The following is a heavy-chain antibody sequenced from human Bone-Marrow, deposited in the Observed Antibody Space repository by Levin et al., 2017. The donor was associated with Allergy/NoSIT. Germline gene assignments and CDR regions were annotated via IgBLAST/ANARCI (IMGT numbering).Heavy chain of an antibody. D-gene: IGHD4-11*01. CDR3: ARVSPLGHPTVTTRAAYYYYGMDV. Sequence: LGESLKISCAASGFTFDDYGMSWVRQAPGKGLEWVSGINWNGGSTGYADSVKGRFTISRDNAKNSLYLQMNSLRAEDTALYHCARVSPLGHPTVTTRAAYYYYGMDVWGQGTTVTVSS. CDR2: INWNGGST. V-gene: IGHV3-20*01. J-gene: IGHJ6*02. CDR1: GFTFDDYG.